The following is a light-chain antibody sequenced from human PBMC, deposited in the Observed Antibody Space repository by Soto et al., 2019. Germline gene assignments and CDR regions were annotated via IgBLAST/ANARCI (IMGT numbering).Light chain of an antibody. CDR3: QQYNNWPPIT. CDR1: QSVSSN. V-gene: IGKV3-15*01. CDR2: GAS. Sequence: EIGMTQSPATLSVSPGEGATLSCMSSQSVSSNLAWYQQKPGQAPRLLIYGASTRATGIPARFSGSGSGTEFTLTISSLQSEDFAVYYCQQYNNWPPITFGQGTKVDIK. J-gene: IGKJ1*01.